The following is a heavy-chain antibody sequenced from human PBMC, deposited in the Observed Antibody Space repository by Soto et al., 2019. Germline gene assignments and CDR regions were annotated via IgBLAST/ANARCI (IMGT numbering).Heavy chain of an antibody. J-gene: IGHJ5*02. CDR3: ASLAAAVIFPMGFDP. CDR1: GFTFSSYS. D-gene: IGHD6-13*01. CDR2: ISSSSSTI. V-gene: IGHV3-48*02. Sequence: PGGSLRLSCAASGFTFSSYSMNCVRQAEGKGLEWVSSISSSSSTIYYADSVTGRFTIPRDNAKNSLYLQMNSLRDEDTAVYYCASLAAAVIFPMGFDPWGQGTLVTVSS.